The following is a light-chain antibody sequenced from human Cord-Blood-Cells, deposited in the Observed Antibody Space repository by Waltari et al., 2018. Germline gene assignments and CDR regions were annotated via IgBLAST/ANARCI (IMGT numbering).Light chain of an antibody. J-gene: IGLJ2*01. CDR2: EIS. CDR1: SSDVGGYNY. CDR3: SSYAGSNNFVV. V-gene: IGLV2-8*01. Sequence: QSALTQPPSASGSPGQSVTISCTGTSSDVGGYNYVSWYQQHPGKAPKLMIYEISNRASGVPDRFSVSKSGNTASLTVSGLQAEDEADYYCSSYAGSNNFVVFGGGTKLTVL.